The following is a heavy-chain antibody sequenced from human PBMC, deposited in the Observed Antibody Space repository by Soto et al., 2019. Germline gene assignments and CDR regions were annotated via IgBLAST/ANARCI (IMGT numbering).Heavy chain of an antibody. V-gene: IGHV1-18*01. D-gene: IGHD6-13*01. CDR2: ISAYNGNT. CDR1: GYTFTSYG. CDR3: ARHYSSSWYKSVFDY. J-gene: IGHJ4*02. Sequence: ASVKVSCKASGYTFTSYGISWVRQAPGQGLEWMGWISAYNGNTNYAQKLQGRVTMTTDTSTSTAYMELRSLRSDDTAVYYCARHYSSSWYKSVFDYWGQGTLVTVSS.